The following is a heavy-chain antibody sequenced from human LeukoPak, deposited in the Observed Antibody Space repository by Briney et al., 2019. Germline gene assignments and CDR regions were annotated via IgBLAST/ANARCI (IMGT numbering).Heavy chain of an antibody. D-gene: IGHD3-10*01. J-gene: IGHJ1*01. V-gene: IGHV3-66*01. CDR1: GFTVSSNY. CDR3: ALTPRKYYYGSGSYEYFQH. Sequence: GGSLRLSCAASGFTVSSNYMSWVRQAPGKGLEWVSVIYSGGSTYYADSVKGRFTISRDNSKNTLYLQMNSLRAEDTAVYYCALTPRKYYYGSGSYEYFQHWGQGTLVTVSS. CDR2: IYSGGST.